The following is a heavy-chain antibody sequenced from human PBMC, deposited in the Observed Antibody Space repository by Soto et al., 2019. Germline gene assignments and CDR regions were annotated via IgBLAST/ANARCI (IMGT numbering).Heavy chain of an antibody. J-gene: IGHJ5*02. D-gene: IGHD3-22*01. Sequence: QVQLVQSGAEVKKPGSSVKVSCKASGGTFSSYAITWVRQVPGQGLEWMGGIIPIFGTANYAQKFQGRVTITAYESTSTAYMELSSLRSEDTAVYYCARDRGPSSGYYPYWFDPWGQGTLVTVSS. V-gene: IGHV1-69*12. CDR1: GGTFSSYA. CDR3: ARDRGPSSGYYPYWFDP. CDR2: IIPIFGTA.